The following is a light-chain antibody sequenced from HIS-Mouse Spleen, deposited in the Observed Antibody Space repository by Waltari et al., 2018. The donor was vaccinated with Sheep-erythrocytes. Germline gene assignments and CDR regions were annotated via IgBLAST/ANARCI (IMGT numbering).Light chain of an antibody. V-gene: IGLV2-11*01. J-gene: IGLJ1*01. CDR2: DVS. CDR1: SSDVGGYNY. CDR3: CSYAGSYNHV. Sequence: QSALTQPRSVSGSPGPSVTISCTGTSSDVGGYNYVYWYQQHPGKAPKLMIYDVSKRPSGVPDRFSGSKSGNTASLTISGLQAEDEADYYCCSYAGSYNHVFATGTKVTVL.